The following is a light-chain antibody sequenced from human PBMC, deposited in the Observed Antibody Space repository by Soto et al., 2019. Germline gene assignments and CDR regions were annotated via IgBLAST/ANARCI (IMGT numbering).Light chain of an antibody. V-gene: IGKV3-11*01. CDR3: QQYNNWPS. CDR1: RSVSGY. Sequence: EIVLTQSPVTLSLSPGERATLSCRASRSVSGYVAWYQQKPGQAPRVLIYDAYSRANGIPARFTGSGSGTDFSLTISSLEPEDFAVYFCQQYNNWPSFGQGTRLEIK. J-gene: IGKJ5*01. CDR2: DAY.